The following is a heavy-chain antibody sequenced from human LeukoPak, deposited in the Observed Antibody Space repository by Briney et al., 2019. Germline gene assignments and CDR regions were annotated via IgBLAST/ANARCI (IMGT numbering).Heavy chain of an antibody. D-gene: IGHD5-18*01. J-gene: IGHJ4*02. Sequence: TSETLSLTCTVSGGSISSSSYYWSWIRQPPGKGLEWIGEINHSGSTNYNPSLKSRVTISVDTSKNQFSLKLSSVTAADTAVYYCARAAKRYSYGRRRDYFDYWGQGTLVTVSS. V-gene: IGHV4-39*07. CDR1: GGSISSSSYY. CDR3: ARAAKRYSYGRRRDYFDY. CDR2: INHSGST.